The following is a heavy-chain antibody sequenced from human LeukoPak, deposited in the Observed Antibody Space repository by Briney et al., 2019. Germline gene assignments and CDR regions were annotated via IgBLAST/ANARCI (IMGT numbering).Heavy chain of an antibody. J-gene: IGHJ6*03. Sequence: SETLSLTCAVYGGSFSGYYWIWIRQPPGKGLEFIGEINHSGSTNYNPSLKSRVTISVDTSKNHFSLKLSSVTAADTAVYYCATKGDELINYYYYYYMDVWGKGTTVTVSS. CDR1: GGSFSGYY. CDR2: INHSGST. CDR3: ATKGDELINYYYYYYMDV. V-gene: IGHV4-34*01. D-gene: IGHD3-16*01.